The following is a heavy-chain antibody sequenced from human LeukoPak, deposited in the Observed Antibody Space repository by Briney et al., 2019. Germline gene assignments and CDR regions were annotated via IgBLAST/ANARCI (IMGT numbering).Heavy chain of an antibody. CDR2: IYHSGST. Sequence: SETLSLTCSISGGSISRYYWNWIRQPPGKGLEWIGYIYHSGSTNYNPSLKSRVTISLDTSKNQFSLKLSSVTAADTAVYYCARGYYDFWSGYYSSNWFDPWGQGTLVTVSS. D-gene: IGHD3-3*01. J-gene: IGHJ5*02. V-gene: IGHV4-59*01. CDR3: ARGYYDFWSGYYSSNWFDP. CDR1: GGSISRYY.